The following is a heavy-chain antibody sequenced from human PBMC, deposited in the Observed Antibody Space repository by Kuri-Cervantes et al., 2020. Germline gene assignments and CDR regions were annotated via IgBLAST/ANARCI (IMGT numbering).Heavy chain of an antibody. V-gene: IGHV3-73*01. Sequence: GESLKISCAASGFTYSGSAMHWVRQASGKGLEWVGRIRSKANSYATSYADSVKGRFTISRDDSKNTLYLQMNSLKTEDTAVYYCTTDGLQWGQGTLVTVSS. D-gene: IGHD5-24*01. CDR2: IRSKANSYAT. CDR3: TTDGLQ. CDR1: GFTYSGSA. J-gene: IGHJ4*02.